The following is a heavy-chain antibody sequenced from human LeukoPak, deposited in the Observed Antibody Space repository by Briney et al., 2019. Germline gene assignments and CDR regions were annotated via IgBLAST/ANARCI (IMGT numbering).Heavy chain of an antibody. CDR2: IKQDGSEK. D-gene: IGHD3-22*01. CDR3: AREKVYYDSSGYYKHYYGMDV. V-gene: IGHV3-7*03. J-gene: IGHJ6*02. CDR1: GFTFSSYW. Sequence: PGGSLRLSCAASGFTFSSYWMSWVRQAPGKGLEWVANIKQDGSEKYYVDSVKGRFTISRDNAKNSLYLQMNSLRAEDTAVYYCAREKVYYDSSGYYKHYYGMDVWGQGTTVTVSS.